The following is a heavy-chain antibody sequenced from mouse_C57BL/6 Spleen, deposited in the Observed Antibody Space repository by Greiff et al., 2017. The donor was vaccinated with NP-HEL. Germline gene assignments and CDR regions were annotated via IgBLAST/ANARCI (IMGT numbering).Heavy chain of an antibody. Sequence: QVQLKQSGAELVKPGASVKMSCKASGYTFTSYWITWVKQRPGQGLEWIGDIYPGSGSTNYNEKFKSKATLTVDTSSSTAYMQLSSLTSEDSAVYDCARSHYYYGSNWYFDVWGTGTTVTVSS. V-gene: IGHV1-55*01. J-gene: IGHJ1*03. CDR2: IYPGSGST. CDR1: GYTFTSYW. CDR3: ARSHYYYGSNWYFDV. D-gene: IGHD1-1*01.